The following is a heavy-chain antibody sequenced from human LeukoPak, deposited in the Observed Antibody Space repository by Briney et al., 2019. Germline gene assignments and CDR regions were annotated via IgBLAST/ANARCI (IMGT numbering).Heavy chain of an antibody. CDR3: AREEVRGVHQFDY. D-gene: IGHD3-10*01. J-gene: IGHJ4*02. CDR2: IIPIFGTA. CDR1: GGTFSSYA. V-gene: IGHV1-69*13. Sequence: SVKVSCKASGGTFSSYAISWVRQAPGQGLEWMGGIIPIFGTANYAQKFQGRVTITADESASTAYMELSSLRSEDTAVYYCAREEVRGVHQFDYWGQGTLVTVSS.